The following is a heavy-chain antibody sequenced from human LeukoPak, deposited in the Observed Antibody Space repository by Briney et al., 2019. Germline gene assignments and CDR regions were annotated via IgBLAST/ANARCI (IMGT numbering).Heavy chain of an antibody. CDR1: GYTFTSYD. V-gene: IGHV1-8*01. J-gene: IGHJ5*02. CDR3: ARGPGYSSSWYRRYNWFDP. D-gene: IGHD6-13*01. Sequence: ASVKVSCKASGYTFTSYDINWVRQATGQGLEWMGWMNPNSGNTGYAQKFQGRVTMTRNTSISTAYMELSSLRSEDTAVYYCARGPGYSSSWYRRYNWFDPWGQGTLVTVSS. CDR2: MNPNSGNT.